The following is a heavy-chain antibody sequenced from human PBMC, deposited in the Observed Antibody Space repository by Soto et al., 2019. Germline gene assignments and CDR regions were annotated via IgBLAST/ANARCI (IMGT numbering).Heavy chain of an antibody. J-gene: IGHJ6*02. CDR1: GGTFSSYA. CDR2: IIPIFGTA. CDR3: ARQPVTTEGDYYYYYGMDV. D-gene: IGHD1-1*01. Sequence: QVQLVQSGAEVKKPGSSVKVSCKASGGTFSSYAISWVRQAPGQGLEWMGGIIPIFGTANYAQKFQGRVTITADKATSTAYGELSSLRSEDTAVYYCARQPVTTEGDYYYYYGMDVWGQGTTVTVSS. V-gene: IGHV1-69*06.